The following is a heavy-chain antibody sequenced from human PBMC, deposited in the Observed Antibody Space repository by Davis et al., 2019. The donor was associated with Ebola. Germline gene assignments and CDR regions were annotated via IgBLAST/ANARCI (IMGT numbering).Heavy chain of an antibody. V-gene: IGHV3-74*01. J-gene: IGHJ4*02. CDR1: GFTFNKYW. CDR3: VRTTYGAPEY. D-gene: IGHD4-17*01. Sequence: ESLKIPCAAPGFTFNKYWMHWVRQAPGKGLVYVSRISIDGGITSYADSVKGRFTISRDNAKSTLYLQMNSLTAEDTAVYYCVRTTYGAPEYWGQETLVTVSS. CDR2: ISIDGGIT.